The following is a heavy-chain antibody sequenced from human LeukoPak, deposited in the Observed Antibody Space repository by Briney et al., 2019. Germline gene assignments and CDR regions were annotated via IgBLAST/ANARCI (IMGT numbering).Heavy chain of an antibody. D-gene: IGHD2-2*01. V-gene: IGHV3-33*06. CDR2: IWYDGSNK. CDR3: AKELRYCSRNSCTNYFGY. Sequence: EPGRSLRLSCAASGFTFSSYGMQRVRQSPGKGLEWVADIWYDGSNKFYAVSVKGLFTISRDNSKNRVYLKMNSLRAGNAALYLCAKELRYCSRNSCTNYFGYWGQGTLVTVSS. CDR1: GFTFSSYG. J-gene: IGHJ4*02.